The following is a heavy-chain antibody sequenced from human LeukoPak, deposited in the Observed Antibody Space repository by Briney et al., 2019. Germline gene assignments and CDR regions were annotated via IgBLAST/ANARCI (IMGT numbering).Heavy chain of an antibody. V-gene: IGHV1-46*01. Sequence: ASVKVSCKASGYTFTSDYMHWVRQAPGQGLKWMGIINPSGGSTSYAQKFQGRVTMTRDMSTSTVYMELSSLRSEDTAVYYCARERSWNYFDYWGQGTLVTVSS. D-gene: IGHD6-13*01. CDR3: ARERSWNYFDY. J-gene: IGHJ4*02. CDR2: INPSGGST. CDR1: GYTFTSDY.